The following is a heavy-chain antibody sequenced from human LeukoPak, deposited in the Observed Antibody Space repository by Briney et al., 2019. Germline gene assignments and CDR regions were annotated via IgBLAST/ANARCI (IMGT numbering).Heavy chain of an antibody. CDR3: ARDAIYCSGGSCYPYYFDY. Sequence: SVKVSCKASGGTFSSYAISWVRQATGQGLEWMGGIIPIFGTANYAQKFQGRVTITADESTSTAYMELSSLRSEDTAVYYCARDAIYCSGGSCYPYYFDYWGQGTLVTVSS. CDR1: GGTFSSYA. J-gene: IGHJ4*02. CDR2: IIPIFGTA. D-gene: IGHD2-15*01. V-gene: IGHV1-69*13.